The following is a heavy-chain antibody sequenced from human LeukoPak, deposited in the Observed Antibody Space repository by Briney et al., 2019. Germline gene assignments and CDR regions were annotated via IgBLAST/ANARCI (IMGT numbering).Heavy chain of an antibody. CDR2: ISYDGSNK. CDR1: GFTFSNFG. Sequence: GGSLRLSCAASGFTFSNFGMHWVRQAPGKGLEWVAVISYDGSNKHYADSVQGRFSISRDNHKNTLYLQMNSLRVEDTAVYYCAKGWNTVDYWGQGTLVTVSS. J-gene: IGHJ4*02. V-gene: IGHV3-30*18. D-gene: IGHD4-17*01. CDR3: AKGWNTVDY.